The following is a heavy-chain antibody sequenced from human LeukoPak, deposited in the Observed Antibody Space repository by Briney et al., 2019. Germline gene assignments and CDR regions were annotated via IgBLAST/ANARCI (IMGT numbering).Heavy chain of an antibody. CDR2: ISSSGSTI. J-gene: IGHJ4*02. Sequence: GGSLRLSCAASGFTFSSYEMNWVRQAPGKGLEWVSYISSSGSTIYYVDSVKGRFTISRDNAKNSLYLQMNSLRAEDTAVYYCAREPPSNYDILTGYYNYFDYWGQGTLVTVSS. CDR1: GFTFSSYE. CDR3: AREPPSNYDILTGYYNYFDY. D-gene: IGHD3-9*01. V-gene: IGHV3-48*03.